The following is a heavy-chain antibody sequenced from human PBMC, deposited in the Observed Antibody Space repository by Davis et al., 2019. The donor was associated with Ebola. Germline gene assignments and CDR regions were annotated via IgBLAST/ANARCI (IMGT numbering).Heavy chain of an antibody. D-gene: IGHD3-22*01. CDR1: GFSFTNYG. CDR3: AANDHKSSGYSDY. Sequence: ASVKVSCKASGFSFTNYGISWVRQAPGQGLEWMGWISSHSGNTMYAQKVQDRVTMTTDTSTSTTYMELRSLRSDDTAVYYCAANDHKSSGYSDYWGQGTVVSVSS. V-gene: IGHV1-18*04. J-gene: IGHJ4*02. CDR2: ISSHSGNT.